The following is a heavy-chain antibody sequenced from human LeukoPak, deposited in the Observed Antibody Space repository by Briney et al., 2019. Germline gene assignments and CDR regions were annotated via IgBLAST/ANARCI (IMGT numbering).Heavy chain of an antibody. CDR3: ARHYIAAGGGDAFDI. Sequence: KASETLSLTCTVSGGSISGYYWTWIRQSPGKGLEWLGYIYYSGSTNYNPSLKSRVTISVDTSKNQFFLRLSSVTAADTAVYYCARHYIAAGGGDAFDIWGQGTMVSVSS. CDR1: GGSISGYY. V-gene: IGHV4-59*08. J-gene: IGHJ3*02. D-gene: IGHD6-13*01. CDR2: IYYSGST.